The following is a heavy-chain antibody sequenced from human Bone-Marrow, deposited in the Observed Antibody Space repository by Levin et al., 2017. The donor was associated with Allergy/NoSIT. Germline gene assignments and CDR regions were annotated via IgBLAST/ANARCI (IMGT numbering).Heavy chain of an antibody. CDR1: GFTFSSYG. CDR3: ARGGHGLPYYDFWSGYSDFDY. D-gene: IGHD3-3*01. V-gene: IGHV3-33*01. Sequence: PGGSLRLSCAASGFTFSSYGMHWVRQAPGKGLEWVAVIWYDGSNKYYADSVKGRFTISRDNSKNTLYLQMNSLRAEDTAVYYCARGGHGLPYYDFWSGYSDFDYWGQGTLVTVSS. CDR2: IWYDGSNK. J-gene: IGHJ4*02.